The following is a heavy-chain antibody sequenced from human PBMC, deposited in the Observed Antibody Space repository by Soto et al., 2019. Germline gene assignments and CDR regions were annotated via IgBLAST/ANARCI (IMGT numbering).Heavy chain of an antibody. D-gene: IGHD6-19*01. CDR1: GPSIRSYS. Sequence: ETLSHTCPHPGPSIRSYSWLLIRTPPGKGLEWIGNIYDSGSTNYNHSLKSRPTISVDTSKNQFSLKLSSLTAADTAVYYCARDSNTSGWHAGFDPWGQGTLVNVSS. CDR2: IYDSGST. V-gene: IGHV4-59*01. CDR3: ARDSNTSGWHAGFDP. J-gene: IGHJ5*02.